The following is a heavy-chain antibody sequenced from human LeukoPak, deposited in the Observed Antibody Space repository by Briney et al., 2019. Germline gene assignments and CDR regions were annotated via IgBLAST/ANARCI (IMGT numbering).Heavy chain of an antibody. D-gene: IGHD2-2*01. Sequence: GASVKVSCKASGFTFTSSAMQWVRQARGQRLEWIGWIVVGSGNTNYAQKFQERVTITRDMSTSTAYMELSSLRSEDTAVYYCAAGLPRGYCSSTSCSSDYWGQGTLVTVSS. CDR2: IVVGSGNT. CDR3: AAGLPRGYCSSTSCSSDY. J-gene: IGHJ4*02. CDR1: GFTFTSSA. V-gene: IGHV1-58*02.